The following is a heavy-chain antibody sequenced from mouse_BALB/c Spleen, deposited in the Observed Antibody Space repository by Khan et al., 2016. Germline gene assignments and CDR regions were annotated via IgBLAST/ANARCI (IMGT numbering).Heavy chain of an antibody. V-gene: IGHV3-2*02. J-gene: IGHJ1*01. D-gene: IGHD1-2*01. CDR3: TRSPTATRYFDA. Sequence: EVQLQEPGPGLVKPSQSLSLTCTVTGYSITSDYAWNWIRQFPGNKLEWMGYIRYSGSTTYNPSLKSRISITRDSSKNQFFLQLYSVTTEDTTTNYCTRSPTATRYFDAWGAGTTVTVSS. CDR2: IRYSGST. CDR1: GYSITSDYA.